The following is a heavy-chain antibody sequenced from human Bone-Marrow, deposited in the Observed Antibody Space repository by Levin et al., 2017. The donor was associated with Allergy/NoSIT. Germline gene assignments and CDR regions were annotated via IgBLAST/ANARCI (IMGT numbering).Heavy chain of an antibody. V-gene: IGHV3-66*04. CDR1: GFIFKNYA. CDR3: VRRWQ. Sequence: LSLTCAASGFIFKNYALNWVRQAPGKGLEWVSFMYSGGSTHYAESVKGRFTISRDNTKNTLHLQMNSLRAEDTAVYYCVRRWQWGQGTLVTVSS. D-gene: IGHD2-15*01. J-gene: IGHJ4*02. CDR2: MYSGGST.